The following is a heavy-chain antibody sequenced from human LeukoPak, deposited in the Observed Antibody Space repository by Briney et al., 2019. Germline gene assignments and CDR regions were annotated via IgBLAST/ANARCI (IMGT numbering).Heavy chain of an antibody. J-gene: IGHJ6*03. CDR2: ITTGSSYI. Sequence: MAGGSLRLSCSASGFSFTSYAMNWVRQAPGKRLEGVSSITTGSSYIYYVYSVRGRFIVSRDNAKNSLYLEMNSLRAEDTAVYYCARVEATTARSYYYYYMDVWGKGTTVTVSS. CDR1: GFSFTSYA. CDR3: ARVEATTARSYYYYYMDV. V-gene: IGHV3-21*06. D-gene: IGHD1-1*01.